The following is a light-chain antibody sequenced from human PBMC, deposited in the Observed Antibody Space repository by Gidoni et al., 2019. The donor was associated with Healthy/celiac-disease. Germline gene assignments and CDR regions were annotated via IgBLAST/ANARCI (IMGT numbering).Light chain of an antibody. CDR2: AAC. Sequence: DIQITQSPSSLSASVGDRVTITCRASQIISSYLNWYQQKPGKAPKLLIDAACRLQSGVPSRFSGSGSGTDCTLTISSMQPEEFATYYCQQSYSTPLTFGPGTKVDIK. CDR3: QQSYSTPLT. J-gene: IGKJ3*01. V-gene: IGKV1-39*01. CDR1: QIISSY.